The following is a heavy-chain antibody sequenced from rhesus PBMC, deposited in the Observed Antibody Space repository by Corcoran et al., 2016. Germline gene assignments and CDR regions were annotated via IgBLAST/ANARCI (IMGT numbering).Heavy chain of an antibody. Sequence: EVQLVQSGAEVKKPGASVKISCKASGYNFTDYYLHWVRQAPGKGLEWLGRVDPEDGETINAQKYQDRVTITADTATDTAYMELSSLRSEDTAVYYCATSYCTGSGCYDDGGFDYWGQGVLVTVSS. CDR3: ATSYCTGSGCYDDGGFDY. D-gene: IGHD2-21*01. CDR2: VDPEDGET. J-gene: IGHJ4*01. V-gene: IGHV1-111*02. CDR1: GYNFTDYY.